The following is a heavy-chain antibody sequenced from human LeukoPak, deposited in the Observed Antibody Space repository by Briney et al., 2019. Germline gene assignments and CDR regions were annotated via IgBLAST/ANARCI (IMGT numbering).Heavy chain of an antibody. CDR1: GFTFSSYG. CDR3: ATIWFGELKDY. J-gene: IGHJ4*02. V-gene: IGHV3-23*01. CDR2: ISGSGGST. D-gene: IGHD3-10*01. Sequence: GGSLRLSCAASGFTFSSYGMSWVRQAPGKGLEWFSAISGSGGSTYYADSVKGRFTISRDNTNNTLYLQMHSLRAEDTAVYYCATIWFGELKDYWGQGTLVTVSS.